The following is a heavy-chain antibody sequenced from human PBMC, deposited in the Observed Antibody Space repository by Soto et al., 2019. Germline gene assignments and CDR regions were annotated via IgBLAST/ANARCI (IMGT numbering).Heavy chain of an antibody. CDR3: ASYYCSGGSCYFGVFDY. D-gene: IGHD2-15*01. V-gene: IGHV4-30-4*01. CDR2: IYYSGST. CDR1: GGSISSGDYY. Sequence: QVQLQESGPGLVKPSQTLSLTCTVSGGSISSGDYYWSWIRQPPGKGLEWIGYIYYSGSTYYNPSLKSRVTRSVDTSKNQFSLKLSSVTAADTAVYYCASYYCSGGSCYFGVFDYWGQGTLVTVSS. J-gene: IGHJ4*02.